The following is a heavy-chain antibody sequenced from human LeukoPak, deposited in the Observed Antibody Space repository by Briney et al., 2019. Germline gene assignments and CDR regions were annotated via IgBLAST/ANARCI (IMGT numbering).Heavy chain of an antibody. Sequence: SETLSLTCAVYGGSFSGYYWSWIRQPPGKGLEWIGEINHSGSTNYNPSLKSRVTISVDTSKNQFSLKLSSVTAADTAVYYCARAGRYSGYDSRSAYYYYYMDVWGKGTTVTISS. CDR3: ARAGRYSGYDSRSAYYYYYMDV. D-gene: IGHD5-12*01. V-gene: IGHV4-34*01. J-gene: IGHJ6*03. CDR1: GGSFSGYY. CDR2: INHSGST.